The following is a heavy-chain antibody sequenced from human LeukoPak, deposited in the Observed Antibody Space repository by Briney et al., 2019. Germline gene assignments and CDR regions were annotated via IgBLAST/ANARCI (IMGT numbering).Heavy chain of an antibody. J-gene: IGHJ5*01. V-gene: IGHV3-23*01. D-gene: IGHD2-2*01. CDR3: AKEPREYCSSTSCPNWFDS. Sequence: GGSLRLSCAASGFTFNNYAMSWVRQAPGKGLEWVSAISASGGTTYYADSVKGRFTISRDNSENTLFLQMNSLRAEDTAVYYCAKEPREYCSSTSCPNWFDSWGQGALVTVSS. CDR1: GFTFNNYA. CDR2: ISASGGTT.